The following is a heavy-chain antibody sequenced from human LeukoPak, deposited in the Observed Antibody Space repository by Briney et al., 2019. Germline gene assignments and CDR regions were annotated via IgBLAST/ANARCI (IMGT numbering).Heavy chain of an antibody. V-gene: IGHV3-9*01. CDR3: AKDARYDSSGYLNY. CDR1: GFTFDDYA. Sequence: GRSLRLSCAASGFTFDDYAKHWVRQAPGKGLEWVSGISWNSGSIGYADSVKGRFTISRDNAKNSLYLQMNSLRAEDTALYYCAKDARYDSSGYLNYRGQGTLVTVSS. D-gene: IGHD3-22*01. CDR2: ISWNSGSI. J-gene: IGHJ4*02.